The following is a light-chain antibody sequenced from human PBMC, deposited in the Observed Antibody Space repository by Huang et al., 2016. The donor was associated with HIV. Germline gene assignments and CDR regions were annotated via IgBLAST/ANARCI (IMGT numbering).Light chain of an antibody. CDR2: GVS. V-gene: IGKV3-15*01. Sequence: DMVMTQSPGTLSVSPGERATLSCRASQSVKKNLAWYQQKPGQAPRRLIAGVSTRDTGVPARFSGNGSETEFTLTITSVQSEDSAVYYCQQYNNRPPYDFGQGTKLEIK. J-gene: IGKJ2*01. CDR1: QSVKKN. CDR3: QQYNNRPPYD.